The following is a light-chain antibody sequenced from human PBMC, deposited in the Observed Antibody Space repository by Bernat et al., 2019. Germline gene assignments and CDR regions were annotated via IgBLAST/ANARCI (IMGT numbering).Light chain of an antibody. V-gene: IGKV2-28*01. CDR2: LGS. CDR3: MQALQTQYT. Sequence: DIVMTQSPLSLPVTPGEPASISCRSSQSLLHSNGYNYFDWYLQKPGQSPQLLIYLGSNRASGVPDRFSGSGSGTDFTLKISRVESEDVGVYYCMQALQTQYTFGQGTKLEIK. CDR1: QSLLHSNGYNY. J-gene: IGKJ2*01.